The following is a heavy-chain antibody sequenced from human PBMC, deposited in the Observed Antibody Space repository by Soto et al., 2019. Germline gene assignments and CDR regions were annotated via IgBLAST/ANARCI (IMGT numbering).Heavy chain of an antibody. V-gene: IGHV3-30-3*01. J-gene: IGHJ6*01. CDR2: ISYDGSNK. CDR1: GFTFSSYA. D-gene: IGHD2-15*01. Sequence: QVQLVESGGGVVQPGRSLRLSCAASGFTFSSYAMHWVRQAPGKGLEWVAVISYDGSNKYYADSVKGRFTISRDNSKNTLYLQMNSLRAEDTAVYYCARVRGKVVAANYYYYGMDVW. CDR3: ARVRGKVVAANYYYYGMDV.